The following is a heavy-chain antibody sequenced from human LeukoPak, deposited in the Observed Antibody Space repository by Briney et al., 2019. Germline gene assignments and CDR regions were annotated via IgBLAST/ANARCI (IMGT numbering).Heavy chain of an antibody. Sequence: GGSLRLSCAASGFTFSNAWMNWVRQAPGKGLELGGRIKSKTDGGTTDYAAPVKGRVTISRDDYNNKLYLQMNSLRAEDTAIYYCTRVGYIDEGIDYWGQGTLVTVSS. CDR3: TRVGYIDEGIDY. D-gene: IGHD5-24*01. J-gene: IGHJ4*02. CDR2: IKSKTDGGTT. V-gene: IGHV3-15*07. CDR1: GFTFSNAW.